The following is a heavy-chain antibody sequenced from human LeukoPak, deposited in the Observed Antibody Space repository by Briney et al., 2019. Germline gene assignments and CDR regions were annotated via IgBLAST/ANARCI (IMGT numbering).Heavy chain of an antibody. V-gene: IGHV4-59*01. CDR3: ARHDSTGYYH. CDR2: IYYSGST. CDR1: GGSISPYY. D-gene: IGHD3-22*01. Sequence: SETLSPTCTVSGGSISPYYWSWIRLPPGKGLEWIGYIYYSGSTNYNPSLKSRVTMSVDTSKNQFSLRLSSVTAADTAVYYCARHDSTGYYHWGQGTLVTVSS. J-gene: IGHJ5*02.